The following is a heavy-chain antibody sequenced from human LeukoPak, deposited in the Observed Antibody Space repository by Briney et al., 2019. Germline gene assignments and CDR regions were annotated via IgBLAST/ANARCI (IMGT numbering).Heavy chain of an antibody. V-gene: IGHV3-7*01. CDR3: ARYCGGDCYGMDV. CDR1: EFTFSSYW. CDR2: IKQDGSEK. J-gene: IGHJ6*02. D-gene: IGHD2-21*01. Sequence: GGSPRLSCTASEFTFSSYWMSWVRQAPGKGLEWVANIKQDGSEKDYVDSVKGRFTISRDNAKNSLYLQKNNLRAEDTAVYYCARYCGGDCYGMDVWGQGTTVTVSS.